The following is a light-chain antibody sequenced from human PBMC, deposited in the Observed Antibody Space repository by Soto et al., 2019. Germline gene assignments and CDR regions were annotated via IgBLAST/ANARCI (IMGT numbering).Light chain of an antibody. V-gene: IGLV2-23*03. CDR2: EGS. CDR1: SRDCGSYNL. CDR3: CSYAGSSTFVV. Sequence: QSALTQPASVSGAPGQSITISCTGTSRDCGSYNLVSWYQQHPGKAPKLMNYEGSKRPSGVSNRFSGSKSGNTASLTISGLQAEDEADYYCCSYAGSSTFVVFGGGTKLTVL. J-gene: IGLJ2*01.